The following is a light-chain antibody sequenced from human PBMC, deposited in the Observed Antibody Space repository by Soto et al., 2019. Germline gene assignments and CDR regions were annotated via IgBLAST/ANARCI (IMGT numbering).Light chain of an antibody. CDR2: EGS. CDR1: SSDLGSYDL. V-gene: IGLV2-23*01. Sequence: QSVLTQPASVSGSPGQSITISCTGTSSDLGSYDLVSWYQQHPGKAPKLIIYEGSKRPSGVSDRFSGSKSAYTASLTISGLQTDDEADYYCSSYAGWSTWVFGGGTKRTVL. CDR3: SSYAGWSTWV. J-gene: IGLJ2*01.